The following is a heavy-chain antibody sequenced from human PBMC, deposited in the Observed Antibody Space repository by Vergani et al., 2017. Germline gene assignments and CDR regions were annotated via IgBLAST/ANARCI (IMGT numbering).Heavy chain of an antibody. CDR1: GYTFTSNW. CDR3: ARLGAPIYYCDY. D-gene: IGHD3-16*01. Sequence: EVQLVESGGGLVKPGESLKISCKGSGYTFTSNWIGWVRQMPGKGLEWMGIIYPGDSDTRYSPSFQGQVTISADKSISTAYLQWSSLKASDTAMYYCARLGAPIYYCDYWGQGTLVTVSS. V-gene: IGHV5-51*03. CDR2: IYPGDSDT. J-gene: IGHJ4*02.